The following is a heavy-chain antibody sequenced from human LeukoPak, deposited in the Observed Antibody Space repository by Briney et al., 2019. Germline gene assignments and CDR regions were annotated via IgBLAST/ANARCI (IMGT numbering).Heavy chain of an antibody. CDR1: VYSINRGYD. Sequence: PETLSLTCTVSVYSINRGYDWGWIRQPPGKGREWTGRIYYSGSTYYTPSLKRRVTISLDTSKNQFSLSLSSVSSPHTPLYYCARAVRRVISIDYCGQGRLVTVSS. J-gene: IGHJ4*02. CDR3: ARAVRRVISIDY. V-gene: IGHV4-38-2*02. D-gene: IGHD3-10*01. CDR2: IYYSGST.